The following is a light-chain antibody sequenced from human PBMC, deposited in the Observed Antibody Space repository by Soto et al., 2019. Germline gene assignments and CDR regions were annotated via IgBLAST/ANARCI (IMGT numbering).Light chain of an antibody. CDR1: SSDVGAYNY. V-gene: IGLV2-14*01. Sequence: QSVLTQPASVSGSPGPSITISCTGTSSDVGAYNYVSWYQQQSGKAPKLLIHEVSSRPAGVSDRFSGSKSGNTASLTISGLQAEDEADYYCSAFATSRAYVFGIGTRSPS. J-gene: IGLJ1*01. CDR2: EVS. CDR3: SAFATSRAYV.